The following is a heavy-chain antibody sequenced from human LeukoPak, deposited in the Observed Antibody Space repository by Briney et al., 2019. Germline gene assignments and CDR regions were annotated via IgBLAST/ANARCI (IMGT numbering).Heavy chain of an antibody. D-gene: IGHD1-1*01. J-gene: IGHJ4*02. CDR2: IWYNGSNK. CDR3: AKEGTRRDPGYYFDY. Sequence: GGSLRLSCAASGFTFSSYGMHWVRQAPGKGLEWVAVIWYNGSNKYYADSVKGRFTISRDNSKNTLYLQMNSLRAEDTAVYYCAKEGTRRDPGYYFDYWGQGTLVTVSS. V-gene: IGHV3-33*06. CDR1: GFTFSSYG.